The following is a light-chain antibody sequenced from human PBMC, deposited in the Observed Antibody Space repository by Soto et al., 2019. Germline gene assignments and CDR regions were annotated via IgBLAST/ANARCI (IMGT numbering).Light chain of an antibody. Sequence: ETGLTPSPGTMSLSPGESATLSCRASQTVASSYLAWYQHKPGQAPRLLLYGASTTATGVPARYPGSGSGTDITLTISRLEPEDFAVYYFPQYGDSFTLGPEKKVDI. J-gene: IGKJ3*01. CDR1: QTVASSY. V-gene: IGKV3-20*01. CDR3: PQYGDSFT. CDR2: GAS.